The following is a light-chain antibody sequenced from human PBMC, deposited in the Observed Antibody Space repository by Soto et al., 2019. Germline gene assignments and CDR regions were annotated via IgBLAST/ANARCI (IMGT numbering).Light chain of an antibody. CDR3: QQRTTWPPYT. CDR1: QNVSNY. J-gene: IGKJ2*01. CDR2: DAS. V-gene: IGKV3-11*01. Sequence: EIVLTQSPATLSLSPGQSATLSCRVSQNVSNYLAWFQQKTGQAPRLLIYDASNRAPGIPARFSGSGSGTDFTLTISSLEPEDFAVYYCQQRTTWPPYTFGQGTKLEIK.